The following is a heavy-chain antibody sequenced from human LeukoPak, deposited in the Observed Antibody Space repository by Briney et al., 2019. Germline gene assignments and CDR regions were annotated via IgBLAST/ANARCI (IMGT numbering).Heavy chain of an antibody. J-gene: IGHJ4*02. D-gene: IGHD3-9*01. CDR1: GFTFSSYS. V-gene: IGHV3-23*01. CDR2: ISGSGGST. Sequence: GGSLRLSCAASGFTFSSYSMNWVRQAPGKGLEGVSAISGSGGSTYYADSVKGRFTISSDNSKNTLYLQMNSLRAEDTAVYYCAKAPEYYGILTGYYTGGHFDYWGQGTLVTVSS. CDR3: AKAPEYYGILTGYYTGGHFDY.